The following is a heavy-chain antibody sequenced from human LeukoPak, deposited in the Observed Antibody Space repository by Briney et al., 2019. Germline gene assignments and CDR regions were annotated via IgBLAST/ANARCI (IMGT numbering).Heavy chain of an antibody. CDR1: GYTFTSYY. D-gene: IGHD5-24*01. CDR2: INPSGGST. V-gene: IGHV1-46*01. Sequence: ASVKVSCKASGYTFTSYYMHWVRQAPGQGLEWMGIINPSGGSTSYAQKFQGRVTMTRDMSTSTVYMELSSLRSEDTAIYARIRDGYNDAYDIWGQGTVVTVPS. CDR3: IRDGYNDAYDI. J-gene: IGHJ3*02.